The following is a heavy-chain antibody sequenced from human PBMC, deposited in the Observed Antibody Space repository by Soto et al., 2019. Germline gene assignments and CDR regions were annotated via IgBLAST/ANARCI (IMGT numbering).Heavy chain of an antibody. V-gene: IGHV3-49*03. D-gene: IGHD6-13*01. Sequence: GGSLRLSCTASGFTFGDYAMSWFRQAPGKGLEWVGFIRSKAYGGTTEYAASVKGRFTISRDDSKSIAYLQMNSLKTEDTAVYYCTRVWIAAAGTGTRLYYYMDVWGQGTTVTVSS. CDR2: IRSKAYGGTT. CDR3: TRVWIAAAGTGTRLYYYMDV. J-gene: IGHJ6*03. CDR1: GFTFGDYA.